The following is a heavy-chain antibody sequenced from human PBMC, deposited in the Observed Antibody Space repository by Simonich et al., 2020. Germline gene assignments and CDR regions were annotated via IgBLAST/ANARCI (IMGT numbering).Heavy chain of an antibody. CDR1: GYSISSGYY. CDR3: ARDYYGGNYYFDY. D-gene: IGHD2-21*02. CDR2: IYHSGST. V-gene: IGHV4-38-2*02. J-gene: IGHJ4*02. Sequence: QVQLQESGPGLVKPSETLSLTCAVSGYSISSGYYWGGIRQPPGKGLEWIGSIYHSGSTYYNPSLKSRVTISVDTSKNQFSLKLSSVTAADTAVYYCARDYYGGNYYFDYWGQGTLVTVSS.